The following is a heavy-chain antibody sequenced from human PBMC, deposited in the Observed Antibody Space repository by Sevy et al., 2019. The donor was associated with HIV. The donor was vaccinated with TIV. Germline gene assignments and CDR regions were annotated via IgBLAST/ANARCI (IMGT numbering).Heavy chain of an antibody. CDR2: IYYSGST. D-gene: IGHD3-22*01. CDR1: GGSVSSGSYY. CDR3: ARENYYDSSGYPNYFDY. Sequence: SETLSLTCTVSGGSVSSGSYYWSWIRQPPGKGLEWIGYIYYSGSTNYDPSLKSRVTISVDTSKNQFSLKLSSVTAADTAVYYCARENYYDSSGYPNYFDYWGQGTLDTVSS. J-gene: IGHJ4*02. V-gene: IGHV4-61*01.